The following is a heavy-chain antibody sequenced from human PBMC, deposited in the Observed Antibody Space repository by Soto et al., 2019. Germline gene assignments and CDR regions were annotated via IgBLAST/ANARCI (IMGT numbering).Heavy chain of an antibody. V-gene: IGHV3-30-3*01. CDR2: ISYDGSNK. D-gene: IGHD4-4*01. J-gene: IGHJ6*02. CDR3: AREGNTQSFYYYYGMDV. CDR1: GFTFSSYA. Sequence: GGSLRLSCAASGFTFSSYAMHWVRQAPGKGLEWVAVISYDGSNKYYADSVKGRFTIPRDNSKNTLYLQMNSLRAEDTAVYYCAREGNTQSFYYYYGMDVWGQGTTVTVS.